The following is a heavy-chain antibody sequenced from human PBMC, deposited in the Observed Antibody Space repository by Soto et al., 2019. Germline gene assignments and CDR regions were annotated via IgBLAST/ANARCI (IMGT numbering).Heavy chain of an antibody. CDR3: ARQVVVTKVVPDYYYGMDV. D-gene: IGHD3-22*01. CDR2: IIPIFGTA. CDR1: GGTFSSYA. J-gene: IGHJ6*02. Sequence: SVKVSCKASGGTFSSYAISWVRQAPGQGLEWMGGIIPIFGTANYAQKFQGRVTITADESTSTAYMELSSLRSEDTAVYYCARQVVVTKVVPDYYYGMDVWGQGTTVTVSS. V-gene: IGHV1-69*13.